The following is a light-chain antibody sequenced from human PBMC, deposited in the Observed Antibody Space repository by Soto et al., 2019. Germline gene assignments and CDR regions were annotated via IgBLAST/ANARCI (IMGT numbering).Light chain of an antibody. CDR2: GAS. J-gene: IGKJ1*01. Sequence: EIVMTQSPATLSVSPGERATLSCRASQSVSSNLAWYQQKPGQAPRLLIYGASTRATGIPARFSGSGSGTVFTLNISSLQSEDFALYYCQQYNNWPPWTFGQGTKVDIK. CDR1: QSVSSN. V-gene: IGKV3-15*01. CDR3: QQYNNWPPWT.